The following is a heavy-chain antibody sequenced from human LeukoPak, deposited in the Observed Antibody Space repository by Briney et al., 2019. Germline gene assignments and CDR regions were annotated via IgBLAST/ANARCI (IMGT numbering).Heavy chain of an antibody. D-gene: IGHD6-13*01. CDR2: IGGSGGST. Sequence: GGSLRLSCAASGFTFSSYAMSWVRQAPGKGLEWVSSIGGSGGSTYYADSVKGRFTISRGNSKNTLYLQMNSLRAEATAVSYCAKVETAAAATLRGFDYWGQGTLVTVSS. V-gene: IGHV3-23*01. J-gene: IGHJ4*02. CDR3: AKVETAAAATLRGFDY. CDR1: GFTFSSYA.